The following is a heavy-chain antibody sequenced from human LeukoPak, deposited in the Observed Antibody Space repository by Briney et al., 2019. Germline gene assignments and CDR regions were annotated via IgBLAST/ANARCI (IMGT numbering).Heavy chain of an antibody. D-gene: IGHD1-7*01. Sequence: PPASVKVSCKASGYTFTSYGISWVRQAPGQGLEWMGWISAYNGNTNYVQKLQGRVIMTTDTSTSTAYMELRSLRSDDTAVYYCARDRPGTIGWSMDVWGQGTTVTVSS. CDR1: GYTFTSYG. J-gene: IGHJ6*02. V-gene: IGHV1-18*01. CDR3: ARDRPGTIGWSMDV. CDR2: ISAYNGNT.